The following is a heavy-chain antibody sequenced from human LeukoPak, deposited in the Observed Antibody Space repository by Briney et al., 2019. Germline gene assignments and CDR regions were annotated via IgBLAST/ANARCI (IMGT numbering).Heavy chain of an antibody. D-gene: IGHD2-21*01. Sequence: GGSLRLSCAASGFTFSSYGMHWVRQALGKGLEWVAFIRYDGSNRYYADSVKGRFTISRDNSKNTLYLQMNSLRAEDTAVYYCAKQTESYCGGDCYPGYWGQGTLVTVSS. V-gene: IGHV3-30*02. CDR3: AKQTESYCGGDCYPGY. CDR2: IRYDGSNR. CDR1: GFTFSSYG. J-gene: IGHJ4*02.